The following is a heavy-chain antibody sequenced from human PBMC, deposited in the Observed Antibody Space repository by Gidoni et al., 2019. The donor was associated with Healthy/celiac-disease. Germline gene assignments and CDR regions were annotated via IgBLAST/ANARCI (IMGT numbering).Heavy chain of an antibody. Sequence: EVQLVESGGGLVQPGGSLRLSCAASVFTFSSYWMHWVRQAPGKGLVWVSRINSDGSSTSYADSVKGRFTISRDNAKNTLYLQMNSLRAEDTAVYYCAREKNYYGSGSYYFDPWGQGTLVTVSS. CDR2: INSDGSST. J-gene: IGHJ5*02. V-gene: IGHV3-74*01. CDR1: VFTFSSYW. D-gene: IGHD3-10*01. CDR3: AREKNYYGSGSYYFDP.